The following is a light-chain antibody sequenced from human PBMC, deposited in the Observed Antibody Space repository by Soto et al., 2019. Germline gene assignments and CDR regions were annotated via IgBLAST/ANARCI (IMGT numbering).Light chain of an antibody. J-gene: IGLJ2*01. V-gene: IGLV8-61*01. CDR3: VLYMGSGSVL. CDR2: NTN. CDR1: SGSVSTSYY. Sequence: QTVVTQEPSFSVSPGGTVTLTCGLSSGSVSTSYYPTWYQQTPGQAPRTLIYNTNTRSSGVPDRFSGSILGNKAALTITGAQADDEYDYYSVLYMGSGSVLFGGGTKLTVL.